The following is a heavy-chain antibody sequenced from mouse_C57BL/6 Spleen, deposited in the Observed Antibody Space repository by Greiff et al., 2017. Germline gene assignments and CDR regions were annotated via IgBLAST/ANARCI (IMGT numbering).Heavy chain of an antibody. CDR3: ARSPYYDYDEGYAMDY. Sequence: DVHLVESGAELVKPGASVKLSCTASGFNIKDYYMHWVKQRTEQGLEWIGRIDPEDGETKYAPKFQGKATITADTSSNTAYLQLSSLTSEDTAVYYCARSPYYDYDEGYAMDYWGQGTSVTVSS. D-gene: IGHD2-4*01. J-gene: IGHJ4*01. CDR2: IDPEDGET. CDR1: GFNIKDYY. V-gene: IGHV14-2*01.